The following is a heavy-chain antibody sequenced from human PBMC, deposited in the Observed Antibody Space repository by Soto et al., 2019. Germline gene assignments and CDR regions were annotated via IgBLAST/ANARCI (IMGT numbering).Heavy chain of an antibody. CDR1: GASVNSENYY. Sequence: QVQLQESGPGLVKPSETLSLTCTVSGASVNSENYYWSWIRQPPGKGLEWIGYVYYSGSTNYNPSLKRRATISLDTYKNQFSLKMTSMTSADTAFYYCAIGVLRFLQWFDPWGQGTLVTVSS. J-gene: IGHJ5*02. CDR2: VYYSGST. V-gene: IGHV4-61*01. D-gene: IGHD3-3*01. CDR3: AIGVLRFLQWFDP.